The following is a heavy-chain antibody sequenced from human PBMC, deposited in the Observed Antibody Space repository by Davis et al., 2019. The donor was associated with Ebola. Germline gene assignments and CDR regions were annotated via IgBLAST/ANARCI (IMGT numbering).Heavy chain of an antibody. Sequence: PGGSLRLSCAASGFTFSSYAMHWVRQAPGKGLEWVAVISYDGSNKYYADSLKGRFTISRDNSKNTLYLQMNSLRAEDTAVYYCARDVNKGGTIFGVVTGWFDPWGQGTLVTVSS. CDR2: ISYDGSNK. CDR1: GFTFSSYA. J-gene: IGHJ5*02. CDR3: ARDVNKGGTIFGVVTGWFDP. V-gene: IGHV3-30-3*01. D-gene: IGHD3-3*01.